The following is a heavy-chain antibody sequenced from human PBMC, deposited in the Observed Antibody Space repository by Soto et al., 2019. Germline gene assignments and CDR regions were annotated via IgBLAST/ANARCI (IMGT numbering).Heavy chain of an antibody. D-gene: IGHD3-10*01. CDR3: TKDEAGSPFRY. CDR1: GGSMKTTNW. V-gene: IGHV4-4*02. J-gene: IGHJ4*02. Sequence: VQLRESGPGQVKTSGTLSHTCAVSGGSMKTTNWWSWVRQPPAKGLEWIGEVFHSGITRYNPSLKSRATVSVDTSKNQFFLNLASVTAADTAVYYCTKDEAGSPFRYWGQGALVTVSS. CDR2: VFHSGIT.